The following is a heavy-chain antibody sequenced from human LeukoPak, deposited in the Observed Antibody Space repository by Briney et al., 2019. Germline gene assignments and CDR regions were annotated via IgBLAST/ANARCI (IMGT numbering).Heavy chain of an antibody. CDR1: GGSISSYY. CDR2: IHYTGST. CDR3: ARGGYYGSGNDFRFDP. J-gene: IGHJ5*02. V-gene: IGHV4-59*01. D-gene: IGHD3-10*01. Sequence: SSETLSLTCTVSGGSISSYYWSWIRQSPGKGLECIGYIHYTGSTNYNPSLKSRVTISVETSKNQFSLKLKSVTAADTAVYYCARGGYYGSGNDFRFDPWGQGTLVTVSS.